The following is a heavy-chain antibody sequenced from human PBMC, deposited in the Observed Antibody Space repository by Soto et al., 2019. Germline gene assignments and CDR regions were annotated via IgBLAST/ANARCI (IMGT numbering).Heavy chain of an antibody. CDR3: ARVGVVVAADY. J-gene: IGHJ4*02. Sequence: ASVKVSCKASGYTFTSYAMHWVRQAPGQRLEWMGWINAGNGNTKYSQKFQGRVTITRDTSASTAYMELSSLRSGDTAVYYCARVGVVVAADYWGQGTLVTVSS. V-gene: IGHV1-3*01. D-gene: IGHD2-15*01. CDR1: GYTFTSYA. CDR2: INAGNGNT.